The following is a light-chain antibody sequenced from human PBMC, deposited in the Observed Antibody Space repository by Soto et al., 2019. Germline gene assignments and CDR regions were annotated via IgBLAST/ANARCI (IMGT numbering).Light chain of an antibody. Sequence: DIQMTQSPSSMSASVGDRVTITCRTSQPIGMFLNWYQHKPGTAPRLLIFSKSSLQRGDSSRFSGSGYGTDFTLTIDSLQPEDFAIYYWQQTYSPPGTFGQGTRVEI. V-gene: IGKV1-39*01. CDR2: SKS. CDR1: QPIGMF. CDR3: QQTYSPPGT. J-gene: IGKJ1*01.